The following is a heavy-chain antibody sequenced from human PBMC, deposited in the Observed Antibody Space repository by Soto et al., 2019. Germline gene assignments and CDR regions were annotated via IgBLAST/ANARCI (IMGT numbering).Heavy chain of an antibody. CDR2: ISTYNGNT. D-gene: IGHD3-22*01. CDR3: ARGPTDYYDNSANYFLDY. CDR1: GYTFITYG. Sequence: QVPLVQSGAEVKKPGASVKVSCKDSGYTFITYGVSWVRQAPGQGLDWLGWISTYNGNTRYAERLQGRFTMTTDTTTNTAYMELGILRSDVTAVYYCARGPTDYYDNSANYFLDYWGQGTLGTVSS. V-gene: IGHV1-18*01. J-gene: IGHJ4*02.